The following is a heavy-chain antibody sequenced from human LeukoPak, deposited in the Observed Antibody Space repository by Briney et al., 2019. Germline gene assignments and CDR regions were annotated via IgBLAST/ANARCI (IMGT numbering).Heavy chain of an antibody. CDR3: AARVFYYYDSSGYFDY. CDR1: GFTFTSSA. CDR2: IVVGSGNT. J-gene: IGHJ4*02. D-gene: IGHD3-22*01. Sequence: SVKVSCKASGFTFTSSAMQWVRQARGQRLEWIGWIVVGSGNTNYAQKFQERVTITRDMSTSTAYMELSSLRSEDTAVYYCAARVFYYYDSSGYFDYWGQGTLVTVSS. V-gene: IGHV1-58*02.